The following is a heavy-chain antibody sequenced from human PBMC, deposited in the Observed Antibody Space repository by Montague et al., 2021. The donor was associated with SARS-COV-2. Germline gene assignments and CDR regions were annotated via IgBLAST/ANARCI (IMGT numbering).Heavy chain of an antibody. CDR2: TYYSGST. V-gene: IGHV4-39*01. CDR3: ARHGKTRIAMIVVVIGYFDY. Sequence: SETLSLTCTVSGASISSSSYYWGWIRQPPGKGLEWIGSTYYSGSTYYNPSLKSRVTISVDTSKNQFSLKLSSVTAADTAVYYCARHGKTRIAMIVVVIGYFDYWGQGTLVTVSS. D-gene: IGHD3-22*01. CDR1: GASISSSSYY. J-gene: IGHJ4*02.